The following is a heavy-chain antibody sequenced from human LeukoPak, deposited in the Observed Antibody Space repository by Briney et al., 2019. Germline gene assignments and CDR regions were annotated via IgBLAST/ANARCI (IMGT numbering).Heavy chain of an antibody. CDR1: GGSISSYY. CDR2: MDNSGST. CDR3: ATWVTVVYAFDI. D-gene: IGHD2-15*01. Sequence: PSETLSLTCTVSGGSISSYYWNWLRQPPGKGLEWIGYMDNSGSTNYNPSLKSRVTISADTSKNQFSLRLSSVTAADTAVYYCATWVTVVYAFDIWGQGTMVTVSS. J-gene: IGHJ3*02. V-gene: IGHV4-59*01.